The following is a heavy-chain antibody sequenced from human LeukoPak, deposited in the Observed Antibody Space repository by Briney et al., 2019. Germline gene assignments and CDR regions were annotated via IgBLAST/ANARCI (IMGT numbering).Heavy chain of an antibody. Sequence: SETLSLTCTVSGGSISSSSYYWGWICQPPGKGLEWIGSIYYSGSTYYNPSLKSRVTISVDTSKNQFSLKLSSVTAADTAVYYCARHQKGSEAFDIWGQGTMVTVSS. CDR1: GGSISSSSYY. CDR3: ARHQKGSEAFDI. J-gene: IGHJ3*02. V-gene: IGHV4-39*01. CDR2: IYYSGST.